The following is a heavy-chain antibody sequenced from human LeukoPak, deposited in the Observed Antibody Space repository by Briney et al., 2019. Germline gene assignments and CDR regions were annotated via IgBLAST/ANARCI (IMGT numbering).Heavy chain of an antibody. V-gene: IGHV5-51*01. D-gene: IGHD3-22*01. CDR2: IYPGDSDT. J-gene: IGHJ3*02. Sequence: GESLQISCKGSGYSFTTYWIGWVRQLPGKGLEWMGIIYPGDSDTTYSPSFQGQVTISADKSISTAYLQWSSLKASDTAMYYCARRGGYYYDSSAAFDMWGQGTMVTVSS. CDR3: ARRGGYYYDSSAAFDM. CDR1: GYSFTTYW.